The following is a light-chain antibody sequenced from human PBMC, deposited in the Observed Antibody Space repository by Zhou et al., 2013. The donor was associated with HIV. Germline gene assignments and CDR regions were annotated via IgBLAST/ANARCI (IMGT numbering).Light chain of an antibody. J-gene: IGKJ5*01. CDR2: GAS. V-gene: IGKV3-15*01. CDR3: QQYKNWPIT. CDR1: QNIGSN. Sequence: EIVLTQSPVTVSLSPGERARLSCKSSQNIGSNLAWYQQKVGQAPRLLIYGASTRAAGVPANFSGSGSGTDFTLTISSLQSEDFAIYYCQQYKNWPITFGQGTRLEIK.